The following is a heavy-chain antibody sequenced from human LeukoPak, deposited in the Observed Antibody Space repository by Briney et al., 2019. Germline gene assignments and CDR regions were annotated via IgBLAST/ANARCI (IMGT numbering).Heavy chain of an antibody. Sequence: PGGSLRLSCAASGFTFSSYAMSWVRQAPGKGLEWVSAISGSGGSTYYADSVKGRFTISRDNSKSTLCLQMNSLRAEDTAVYYCAREGPPYYDSSGYYRGYFDYWGQGTLVTVSS. D-gene: IGHD3-22*01. CDR2: ISGSGGST. V-gene: IGHV3-23*01. CDR3: AREGPPYYDSSGYYRGYFDY. J-gene: IGHJ4*02. CDR1: GFTFSSYA.